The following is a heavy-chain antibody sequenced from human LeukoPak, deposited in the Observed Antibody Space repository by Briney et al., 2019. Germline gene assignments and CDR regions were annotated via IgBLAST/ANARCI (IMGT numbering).Heavy chain of an antibody. J-gene: IGHJ4*02. V-gene: IGHV3-30*02. CDR3: AKDSDYGYFDY. Sequence: PGGSLRLSCAASGFTFSSYGMHCVRQAPGKGLGWGAFIRYDGSNKYYADSGKGRFTISRDNSKNTLYLQMNTLRVEDTAVYYCAKDSDYGYFDYWGQGTLVTVSS. D-gene: IGHD4-17*01. CDR2: IRYDGSNK. CDR1: GFTFSSYG.